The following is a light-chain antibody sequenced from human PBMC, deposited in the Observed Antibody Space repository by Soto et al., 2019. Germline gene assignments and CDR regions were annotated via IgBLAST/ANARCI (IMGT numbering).Light chain of an antibody. CDR1: QTISTY. J-gene: IGKJ1*01. V-gene: IGKV1-39*01. Sequence: DIQMTQSPSSLSASVGDRVTITCRSSQTISTYLNWYQVKPGNAPKLLIYFASTLRTGVPSRFSGSGSGTDFTLSIRGLQPEDFANYYCQQSTSSPWTFGQGTKVEIK. CDR3: QQSTSSPWT. CDR2: FAS.